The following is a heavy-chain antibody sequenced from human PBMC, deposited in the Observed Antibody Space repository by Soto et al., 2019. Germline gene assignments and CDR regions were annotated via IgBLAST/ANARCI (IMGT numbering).Heavy chain of an antibody. Sequence: VKVSCKASGYTFSNYGITWVRQAPGQGLEWMGWISGYNGNTNYAQKLQDRVTMTTETSTSTAYMELRSLRSDDTAVYYCARVGTVAAGTPSDYWGQGTLVTVSS. V-gene: IGHV1-18*01. J-gene: IGHJ4*02. CDR1: GYTFSNYG. CDR3: ARVGTVAAGTPSDY. D-gene: IGHD6-13*01. CDR2: ISGYNGNT.